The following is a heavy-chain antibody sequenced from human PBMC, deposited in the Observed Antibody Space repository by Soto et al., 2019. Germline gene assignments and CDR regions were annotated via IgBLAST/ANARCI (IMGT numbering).Heavy chain of an antibody. CDR2: ISAYNGNT. Sequence: QVQLVQSGAEVKKPGASVKVSCKASGYTFTSYGISWVRQAPGQGLEWMGWISAYNGNTNYAQKLQGRVTMTTDTSTSTAYIELRSLRSDDTAVYYCARVPWCSGGSCYSNWFGPWGQGTLVTVSS. CDR1: GYTFTSYG. V-gene: IGHV1-18*01. CDR3: ARVPWCSGGSCYSNWFGP. J-gene: IGHJ5*02. D-gene: IGHD2-15*01.